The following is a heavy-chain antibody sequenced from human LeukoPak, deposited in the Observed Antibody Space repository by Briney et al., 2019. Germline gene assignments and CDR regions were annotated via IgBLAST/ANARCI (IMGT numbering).Heavy chain of an antibody. CDR2: IYSGGST. V-gene: IGHV3-53*01. CDR3: ASSMGRDGYYYGY. Sequence: GGSLRLSCAASGFTVSSNYMSWVRQAPGKGLEWVSVIYSGGSTYYADSVKGRFTISRDNSKNTLYLQMNSLRAEDTAVYYCASSMGRDGYYYGYWGQGTLVTVSS. D-gene: IGHD5-24*01. J-gene: IGHJ4*02. CDR1: GFTVSSNY.